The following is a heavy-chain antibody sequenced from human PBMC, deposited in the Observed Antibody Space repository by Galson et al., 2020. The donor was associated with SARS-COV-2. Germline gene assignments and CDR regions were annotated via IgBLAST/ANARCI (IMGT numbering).Heavy chain of an antibody. CDR2: ISYDGTKR. D-gene: IGHD6-13*01. CDR1: GFTFSSSA. J-gene: IGHJ5*01. V-gene: IGHV3-30*04. CDR3: ARVTDDYTSSWYDS. Sequence: GGSLRLSCRASGFTFSSSAMHWVRQAPGKGLEWVAIISYDGTKRYNLDSVKGRFTISRDNSKNTLYLQMDSLTTEDTAVYYCARVTDDYTSSWYDSWGQGTLVTVSS.